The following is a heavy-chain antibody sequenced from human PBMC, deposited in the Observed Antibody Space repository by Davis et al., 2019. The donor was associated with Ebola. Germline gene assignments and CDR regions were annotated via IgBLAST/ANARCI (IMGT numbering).Heavy chain of an antibody. Sequence: GGSLRLSCAASGFTFDDYAMTWVRQAPGKGLEWVSGINWNGGSTGYADSVKGRFTISRDNAKNTLYLQMNDLRAEDTAVYYCARDRYSSSPDDYFDYWGQGTLVTVSS. CDR3: ARDRYSSSPDDYFDY. CDR1: GFTFDDYA. CDR2: INWNGGST. J-gene: IGHJ4*02. D-gene: IGHD6-6*01. V-gene: IGHV3-20*04.